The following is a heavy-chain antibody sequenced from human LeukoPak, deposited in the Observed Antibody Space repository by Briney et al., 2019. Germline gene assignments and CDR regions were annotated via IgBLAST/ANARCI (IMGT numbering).Heavy chain of an antibody. J-gene: IGHJ4*02. CDR1: GGSISSSSYY. V-gene: IGHV4-39*07. CDR2: IYHSGST. CDR3: ARDRH. Sequence: PSETLSLTCSVSGGSISSSSYYWGWIRQPPGKGLEWIGSIYHSGSTYYNPSLKSRVTISVDTSKNQFSLKLSSVTAADTAVYYCARDRHWGQGTLVTVSS.